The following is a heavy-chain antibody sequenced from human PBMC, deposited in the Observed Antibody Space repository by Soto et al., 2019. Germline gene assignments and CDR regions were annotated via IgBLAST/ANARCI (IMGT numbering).Heavy chain of an antibody. Sequence: EVQLVESGGALVQPGGSLRLSCAASGFTFSSYAMHWVRQAPGKGLEYVSAISSSGGSTYYANSVKGRFTISRDNSKNTLYLQMDSLRPEDMAVYYCARGNSSSWLPFDYWGQGTLVTVSS. J-gene: IGHJ4*02. CDR3: ARGNSSSWLPFDY. V-gene: IGHV3-64*01. CDR1: GFTFSSYA. CDR2: ISSSGGST. D-gene: IGHD6-13*01.